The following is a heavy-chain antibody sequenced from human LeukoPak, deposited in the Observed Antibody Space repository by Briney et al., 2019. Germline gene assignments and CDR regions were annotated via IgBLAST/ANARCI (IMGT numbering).Heavy chain of an antibody. CDR3: AKNSGLYAFDI. V-gene: IGHV4-31*03. Sequence: ASGTLSLTCTVSGGSISSGGYYWSWIRQHPGKGPEWIGYIYYSGSTYYNPSLKSRVTISVDTSKDQFSLKLSSVTVADTAVYYCAKNSGLYAFDIWGQGTMVTVSS. CDR1: GGSISSGGYY. CDR2: IYYSGST. J-gene: IGHJ3*02. D-gene: IGHD3-10*01.